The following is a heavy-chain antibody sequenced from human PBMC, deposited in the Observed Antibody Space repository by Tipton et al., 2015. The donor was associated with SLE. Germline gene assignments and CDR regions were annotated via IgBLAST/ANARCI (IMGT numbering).Heavy chain of an antibody. J-gene: IGHJ3*02. CDR2: IYPGDSDT. D-gene: IGHD6-6*01. V-gene: IGHV5-51*01. Sequence: VQLVQSGAEVKKPGASVKISCKGSGYSFTSYWIGWVRQMPGKGLEWMGIIYPGDSDTRYSPSFQGQVTISADKSISTAYLQWSSLKASDTAMYYCARSYSIEYSTTLAFDIWGQGTMVTVSS. CDR3: ARSYSIEYSTTLAFDI. CDR1: GYSFTSYW.